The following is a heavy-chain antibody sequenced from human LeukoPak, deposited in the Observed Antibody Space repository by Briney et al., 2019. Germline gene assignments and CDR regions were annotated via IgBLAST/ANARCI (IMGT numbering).Heavy chain of an antibody. CDR2: IYYSGST. V-gene: IGHV4-59*01. CDR3: ARVRRIWFGEGWFDP. CDR1: GGSISSYY. Sequence: SETLSLTCTVSGGSISSYYWSWIRQPPGKGLEWVGYIYYSGSTNYNPSLKSRVTISVDTSKNQFSLKLSSVTAADTAAYYCARVRRIWFGEGWFDPWGQGTLVTVSS. J-gene: IGHJ5*02. D-gene: IGHD3-10*01.